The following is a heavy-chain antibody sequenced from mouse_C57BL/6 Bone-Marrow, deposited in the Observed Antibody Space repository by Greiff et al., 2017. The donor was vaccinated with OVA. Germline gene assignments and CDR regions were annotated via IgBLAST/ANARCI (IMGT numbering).Heavy chain of an antibody. J-gene: IGHJ4*01. CDR2: IIPNNGGT. CDR3: AREGGYYGNWDVGDY. Sequence: EVQLQQSGPELVKPGASVKISCKASGYTFTDYYMNWVKQRHGKSLEWIGDIIPNNGGTSYNQKFKGKATLTVDKSSSTAYMELRSLTSEDSAVYDSAREGGYYGNWDVGDYWGQGTSVTVSS. D-gene: IGHD2-1*01. V-gene: IGHV1-26*01. CDR1: GYTFTDYY.